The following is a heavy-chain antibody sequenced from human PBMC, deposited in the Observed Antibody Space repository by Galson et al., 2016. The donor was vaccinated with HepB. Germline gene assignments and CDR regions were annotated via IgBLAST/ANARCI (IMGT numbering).Heavy chain of an antibody. Sequence: SLRLSCAASGFTFSTYAMTWVRQAPGKGLEWVSSVTGSGSWTYYADSVKGRLTISRDNSKNTPYLQMNSLRAEDTALYYCAKMSTKHDFDYWGQGALVTVSS. CDR1: GFTFSTYA. V-gene: IGHV3-23*01. D-gene: IGHD1-1*01. CDR3: AKMSTKHDFDY. J-gene: IGHJ4*02. CDR2: VTGSGSWT.